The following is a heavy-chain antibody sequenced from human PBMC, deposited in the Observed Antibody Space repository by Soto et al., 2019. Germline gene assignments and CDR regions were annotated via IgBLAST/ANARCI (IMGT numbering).Heavy chain of an antibody. CDR2: INPNSGGT. D-gene: IGHD2-2*01. CDR1: GYTFTGYY. Sequence: ASVKVSCKASGYTFTGYYMHWVRQAPGQGLEWMGWINPNSGGTNYAQKFQGRVTMTRDTSISTAYMELSRLRSDDTAVYYCARVPDIVVVPARPGYRPLYYYYGMDVWRHGTTVTVSS. J-gene: IGHJ6*02. CDR3: ARVPDIVVVPARPGYRPLYYYYGMDV. V-gene: IGHV1-2*02.